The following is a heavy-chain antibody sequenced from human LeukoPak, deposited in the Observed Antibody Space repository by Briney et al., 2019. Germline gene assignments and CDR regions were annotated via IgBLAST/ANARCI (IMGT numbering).Heavy chain of an antibody. Sequence: GGSLRLSCAASGFTFSHFAMSWVRQAPGKGLEWVSAIVGSGFSTYYADSVKGRFTISRDNSMNTLYLQMNSLRVEDTAVYYCARRPIVVVTSQGDYFDYWGQGALVTVSS. D-gene: IGHD3-22*01. CDR1: GFTFSHFA. V-gene: IGHV3-23*01. CDR2: IVGSGFST. CDR3: ARRPIVVVTSQGDYFDY. J-gene: IGHJ4*02.